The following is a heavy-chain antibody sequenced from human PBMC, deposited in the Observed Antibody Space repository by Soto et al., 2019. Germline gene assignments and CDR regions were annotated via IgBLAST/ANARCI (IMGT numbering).Heavy chain of an antibody. CDR3: ARYVGVRGVIIGPDYYYGMDV. CDR2: IHHSGST. Sequence: SETLSLTCTVSGGSISSYYWSWIRQPPGNGLEWIGYIHHSGSTNYNPSLKSRVTISVDTSKNQFSLKLSSVTAADTAVYYCARYVGVRGVIIGPDYYYGMDVWGQGTTVTVSS. V-gene: IGHV4-59*01. CDR1: GGSISSYY. J-gene: IGHJ6*02. D-gene: IGHD3-10*01.